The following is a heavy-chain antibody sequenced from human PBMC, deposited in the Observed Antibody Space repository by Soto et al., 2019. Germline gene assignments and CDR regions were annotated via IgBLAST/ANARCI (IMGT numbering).Heavy chain of an antibody. CDR1: GGSFRNYA. V-gene: IGHV1-69*12. J-gene: IGHJ4*02. CDR2: IIPIFGTT. Sequence: QVQLVQSGAEVKKPGSSVKVSCKASGGSFRNYAITWVRQAPGQGLACLGGIIPIFGTTNYAQKFQGRVSITADEATSTAYMELSSLRAEDTAVYYCASSGDRNAWTFWGLYFDYWGQGTQVTVSS. CDR3: ASSGDRNAWTFWGLYFDY. D-gene: IGHD3-16*01.